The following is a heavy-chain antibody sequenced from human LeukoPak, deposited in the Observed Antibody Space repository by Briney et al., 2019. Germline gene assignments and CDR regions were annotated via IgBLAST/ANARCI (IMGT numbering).Heavy chain of an antibody. D-gene: IGHD1-14*01. V-gene: IGHV3-30*04. Sequence: GRSLRLSCAASGFTFSSHAMHWVRQAPGKGLEWVAVISYDGFNQYYADSVKGRFTISRDNSKNTLYLQVNSLRPEDAAIYYCASDPRSYWTGPDYWGQGTLVTVSS. CDR1: GFTFSSHA. CDR2: ISYDGFNQ. J-gene: IGHJ4*02. CDR3: ASDPRSYWTGPDY.